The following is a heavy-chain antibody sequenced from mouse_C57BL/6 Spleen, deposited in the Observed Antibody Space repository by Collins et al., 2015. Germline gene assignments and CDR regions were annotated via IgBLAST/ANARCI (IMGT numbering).Heavy chain of an antibody. CDR2: IYWDDDN. Sequence: QVTLKESGPGILQSSQTLSLTCSFSGSSLSTSGMGVSWIRQPSGKGLEWLAHIYWDDDNRYNPSLKSRLTISKDTSRNQVFLKISSVDTADTATYYCARDYRDFYSLDYWGQGTSVTVSS. CDR1: GSSLSTSGMG. J-gene: IGHJ4*01. V-gene: IGHV8-12*01. CDR3: ARDYRDFYSLDY. D-gene: IGHD5-5*01.